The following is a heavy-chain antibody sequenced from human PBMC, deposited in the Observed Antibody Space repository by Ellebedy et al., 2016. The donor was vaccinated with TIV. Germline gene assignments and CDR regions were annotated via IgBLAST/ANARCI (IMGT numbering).Heavy chain of an antibody. J-gene: IGHJ4*02. V-gene: IGHV3-11*01. Sequence: GESLKISCAASGFTFNNYGMSWFRQAPGKGPEWVSYISYSGDVMYYADSVKGRFTTSRDNAGNSLYLQMNSLRAEDTAVYYCARLGVIAAAGVGDYWGQGTLVIVSS. D-gene: IGHD6-13*01. CDR3: ARLGVIAAAGVGDY. CDR2: ISYSGDVM. CDR1: GFTFNNYG.